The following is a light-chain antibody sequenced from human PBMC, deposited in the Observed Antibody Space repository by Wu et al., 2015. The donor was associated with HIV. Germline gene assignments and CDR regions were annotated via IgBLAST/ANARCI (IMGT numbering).Light chain of an antibody. CDR2: GAS. CDR3: QQYGSSPWT. J-gene: IGKJ1*01. V-gene: IGKV3-20*01. CDR1: QSVSSSY. Sequence: EIVLTQSPGTLSLSPGERATLSCRASQSVSSSYLAWYQQKPGQAPRLLIYGASSRATGIPDRFSGSGSGTDFTLTITRLEPEDFVVYYCQQYGSSPWTFGLGTRWKSN.